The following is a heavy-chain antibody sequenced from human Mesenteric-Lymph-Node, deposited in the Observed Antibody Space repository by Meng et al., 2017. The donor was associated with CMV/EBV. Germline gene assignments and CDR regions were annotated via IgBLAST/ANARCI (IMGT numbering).Heavy chain of an antibody. V-gene: IGHV4-39*07. J-gene: IGHJ3*02. CDR3: TRGFSSSWYGLSALDI. D-gene: IGHD6-13*01. Sequence: GSISSSSYYWGWIRQPPGKGLEWIGSIYYSGSTYYNPSLKSRVTISVDTSKNQFSLKLSSVTAADTAVYFCTRGFSSSWYGLSALDIWGRGTLVTVSS. CDR1: GSISSSSYY. CDR2: IYYSGST.